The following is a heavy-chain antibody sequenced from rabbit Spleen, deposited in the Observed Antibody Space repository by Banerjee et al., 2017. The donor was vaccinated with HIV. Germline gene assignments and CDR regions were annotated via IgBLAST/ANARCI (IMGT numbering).Heavy chain of an antibody. Sequence: QEQLVESGGGLVQPEGSLKLSCKASGFDFSSYGMTWVRQAPGKGLEWIGYIDPVFGITYYASWVNGRFTISSHNAQNTLYLQLNSLTAADTATYFCARETYDSGWGLWGPGTLVTVS. CDR2: IDPVFGIT. J-gene: IGHJ6*01. CDR1: GFDFSSYG. D-gene: IGHD4-1*01. CDR3: ARETYDSGWGL. V-gene: IGHV1S47*01.